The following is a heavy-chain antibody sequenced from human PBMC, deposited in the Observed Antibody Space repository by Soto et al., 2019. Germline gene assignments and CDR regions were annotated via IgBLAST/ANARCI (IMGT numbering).Heavy chain of an antibody. Sequence: GGSPRLSCAASGFTFSSYCMPRVRQAPGKGPEGGAGIWYDRNKKKYADSVKGRFTISRDNSKNTLYLQMNSLRAEDTAVYYCARDPRPTGNDAFDIWGQGTMVTVSS. D-gene: IGHD4-17*01. V-gene: IGHV3-33*01. J-gene: IGHJ3*02. CDR1: GFTFSSYC. CDR3: ARDPRPTGNDAFDI. CDR2: IWYDRNKK.